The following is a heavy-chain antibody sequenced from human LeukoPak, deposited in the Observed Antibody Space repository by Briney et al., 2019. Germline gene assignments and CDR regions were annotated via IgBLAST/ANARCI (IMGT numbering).Heavy chain of an antibody. V-gene: IGHV3-74*03. CDR3: SRVHSNIVATIGAGGTFDI. D-gene: IGHD5-12*01. Sequence: GGSLRLSCAASGFTFSSNWMHWVRQAPGKGLVWVSRINSDGRTTTYADSVKGRFTISRDNAKDTLYLQMNSLRAEDTVVYYCSRVHSNIVATIGAGGTFDIWGQGTMVTVSS. J-gene: IGHJ3*02. CDR1: GFTFSSNW. CDR2: INSDGRTT.